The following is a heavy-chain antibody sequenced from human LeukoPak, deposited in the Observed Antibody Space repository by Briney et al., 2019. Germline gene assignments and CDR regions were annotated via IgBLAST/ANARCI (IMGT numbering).Heavy chain of an antibody. CDR1: GGSISSYY. V-gene: IGHV4-4*07. CDR3: ARDHLHNRFGELLPNWFDP. Sequence: SETLSLTCTVSGGSISSYYWSWIRQPAGKGLEWIGRIYTSGSTNYNPSLKSRVTMSVDTSKNQFSLKLSSVAAADTAVYYCARDHLHNRFGELLPNWFDPWGQGTLVTVSS. J-gene: IGHJ5*02. CDR2: IYTSGST. D-gene: IGHD3-10*01.